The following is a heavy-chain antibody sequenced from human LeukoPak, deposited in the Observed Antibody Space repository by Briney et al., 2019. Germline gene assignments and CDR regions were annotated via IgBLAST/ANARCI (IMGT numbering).Heavy chain of an antibody. CDR2: MFYRGST. V-gene: IGHV4-39*07. CDR3: AREVWGTSDFDI. J-gene: IGHJ3*02. Sequence: SETLSLTCTVSGGSISSSSYYWGWIRQPPGKGLEWIGSMFYRGSTLYNPSLKSRVTISVDTSKNHFSLKLSSVTAADTAVYYCAREVWGTSDFDIWGQGTMVTVSS. D-gene: IGHD1-26*01. CDR1: GGSISSSSYY.